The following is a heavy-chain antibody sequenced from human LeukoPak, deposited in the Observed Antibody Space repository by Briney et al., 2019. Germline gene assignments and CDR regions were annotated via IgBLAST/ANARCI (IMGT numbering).Heavy chain of an antibody. V-gene: IGHV3-30*18. CDR2: ISYDGSNK. CDR3: AKDFLSGSYGDY. J-gene: IGHJ4*02. Sequence: GGSLRLSCAASGFTFSSYGMHWVRQAPGKGLEWVAVISYDGSNKYYADSVKGRFTISRDNSKNTLYLQMNSLRAEDTAVYYCAKDFLSGSYGDYWGQGTLVTVSS. CDR1: GFTFSSYG. D-gene: IGHD1-26*01.